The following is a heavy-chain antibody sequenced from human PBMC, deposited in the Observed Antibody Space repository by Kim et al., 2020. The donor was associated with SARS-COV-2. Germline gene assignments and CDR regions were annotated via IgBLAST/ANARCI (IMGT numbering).Heavy chain of an antibody. V-gene: IGHV3-9*01. D-gene: IGHD3-3*01. CDR2: ISWNSGSI. CDR3: AKAAEWLSLPVY. J-gene: IGHJ4*02. Sequence: GGSLRLSCAASGFTFDDYAMHWVRQAPGKGLEWVSGISWNSGSIGYADSVKGRFTISRDNAKNSLYLQMNSLRAEDTALYYCAKAAEWLSLPVYWGQGTLVTVSS. CDR1: GFTFDDYA.